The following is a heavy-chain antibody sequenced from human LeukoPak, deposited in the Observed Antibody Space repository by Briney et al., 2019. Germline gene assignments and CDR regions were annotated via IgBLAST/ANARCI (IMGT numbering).Heavy chain of an antibody. CDR1: GYTFTTYY. Sequence: ASVRVSCMPSGYTFTTYYIHWVRQAPGEGGGWIGMINPSGGSTSFAQKFQGRVTMTTDTSTSTVYMELSSLRSDDTAVYYCVRNVGSGFDYWGQGTLVTVSS. CDR2: INPSGGST. V-gene: IGHV1-46*01. CDR3: VRNVGSGFDY. D-gene: IGHD1-1*01. J-gene: IGHJ4*02.